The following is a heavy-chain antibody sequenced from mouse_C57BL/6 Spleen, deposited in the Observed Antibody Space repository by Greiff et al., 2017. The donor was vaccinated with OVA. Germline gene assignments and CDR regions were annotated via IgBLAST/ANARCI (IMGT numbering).Heavy chain of an antibody. Sequence: EVQLQESGPGLVKPSQSLSLTCSVPGYSITSGYYWNWIRQFPGNKLEWMGYISYDGSNNYNPSLKNRISITRDTSKNQFFLKLNSVTTEDTATYYCARDHGSSSLDYWGQGTTLTVSS. V-gene: IGHV3-6*01. CDR3: ARDHGSSSLDY. CDR2: ISYDGSN. J-gene: IGHJ2*01. D-gene: IGHD1-1*01. CDR1: GYSITSGYY.